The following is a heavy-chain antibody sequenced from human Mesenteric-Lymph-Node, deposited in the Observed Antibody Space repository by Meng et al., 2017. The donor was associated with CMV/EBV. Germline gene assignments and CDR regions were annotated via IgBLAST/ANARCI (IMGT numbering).Heavy chain of an antibody. CDR2: ISYDKTNT. V-gene: IGHV3-30-3*01. CDR3: ARDRTYGFWTGYNEYVMDV. J-gene: IGHJ6*02. D-gene: IGHD3-3*01. CDR1: GLTFSSSA. Sequence: GGSLRLSCAASGLTFSSSAMHWVRQAPGKGLEWVSVISYDKTNTYYADSVKGRFTISRDNSKNMLYLEMNSLRSEDTAVYYCARDRTYGFWTGYNEYVMDVWGQGTTVTVSS.